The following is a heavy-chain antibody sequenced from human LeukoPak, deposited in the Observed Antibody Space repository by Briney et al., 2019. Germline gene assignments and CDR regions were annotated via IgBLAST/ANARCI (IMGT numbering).Heavy chain of an antibody. CDR1: GLTLSSYW. CDR2: ISSDGSST. CDR3: VYSVRYSADY. Sequence: GGSLRLSCEASGLTLSSYWMHWVRQAPGKGLVWVSRISSDGSSTTYADSVKGRFTISRDNSKNTLYLHMSSLRPEDTAVYYCVYSVRYSADYWGQGTLVTVSS. J-gene: IGHJ4*02. D-gene: IGHD6-13*01. V-gene: IGHV3-74*01.